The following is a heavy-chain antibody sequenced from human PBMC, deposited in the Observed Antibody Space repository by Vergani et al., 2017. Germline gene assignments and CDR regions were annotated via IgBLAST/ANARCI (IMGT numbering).Heavy chain of an antibody. CDR3: ARVTALGYYDSSGVSDY. J-gene: IGHJ4*02. V-gene: IGHV1-69*12. D-gene: IGHD3-22*01. CDR1: GVTFSSYA. Sequence: QVQLVQSGAEVKKPGSSVKVSCKASGVTFSSYAISWVRQAPGQGLEWMGGIIPIFGTANYAQKFQGRVTITADESTSTAYMELSSLRSEDTAVYYCARVTALGYYDSSGVSDYWGQGTLVTVSS. CDR2: IIPIFGTA.